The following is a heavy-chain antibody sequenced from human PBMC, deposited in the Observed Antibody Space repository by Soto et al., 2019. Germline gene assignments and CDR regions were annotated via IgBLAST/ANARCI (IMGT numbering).Heavy chain of an antibody. CDR1: GFTFSDYY. J-gene: IGHJ6*03. Sequence: PGGSLRLSCAASGFTFSDYYMSWIRQAPGKGLEWVSYISSSGSTIYYADSVKGRFTISRDNAKNSLYLQMNSLRAEDTAVYYCARVGGSGRNPDYYYYMDVWGKGTTVTVSS. V-gene: IGHV3-11*01. CDR3: ARVGGSGRNPDYYYYMDV. CDR2: ISSSGSTI. D-gene: IGHD3-10*01.